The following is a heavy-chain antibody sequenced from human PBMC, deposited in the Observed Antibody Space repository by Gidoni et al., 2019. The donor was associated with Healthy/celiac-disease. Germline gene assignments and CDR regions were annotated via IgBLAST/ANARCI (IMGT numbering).Heavy chain of an antibody. Sequence: QMQLQQWGAGLLKTSENLSLTCAVYGGSFSGYYWSWIRQPPGKGLEWIGEINHSGSTNYNPSLKSRFTISVDTSKNQFSLTLSSVTAADTAVYYCARGASLAACTMYYYGMDVWGQGTTVTVSS. J-gene: IGHJ6*02. CDR2: INHSGST. CDR3: ARGASLAACTMYYYGMDV. V-gene: IGHV4-34*01. D-gene: IGHD6-13*01. CDR1: GGSFSGYY.